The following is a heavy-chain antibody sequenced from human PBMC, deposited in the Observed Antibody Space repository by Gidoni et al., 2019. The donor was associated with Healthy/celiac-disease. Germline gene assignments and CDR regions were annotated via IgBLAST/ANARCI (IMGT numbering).Heavy chain of an antibody. CDR1: GFTFSSYS. CDR2: ISSSSSTI. J-gene: IGHJ6*02. CDR3: AGGGAPDPYYYYGMDV. Sequence: EVQLVESGGGLVQLGGSLRLSCAASGFTFSSYSMNWVRQAPGKGLEWVSYISSSSSTIYYADSVKGRFTISRDNAKNSLYLQMNSLRAEDTAVYYCAGGGAPDPYYYYGMDVWGQGTTVTVSS. D-gene: IGHD1-26*01. V-gene: IGHV3-48*04.